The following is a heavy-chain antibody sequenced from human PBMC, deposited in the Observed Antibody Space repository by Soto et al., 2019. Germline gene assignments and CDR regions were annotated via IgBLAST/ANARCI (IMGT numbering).Heavy chain of an antibody. CDR1: GGSISSSDYY. CDR2: MFYSETLLYSGST. V-gene: IGHV4-39*01. D-gene: IGHD3-16*01. CDR3: ARHLTYQPFRLGEMAV. J-gene: IGHJ4*02. Sequence: SETLSLTCTVSGGSISSSDYYWGWIRQPPGKGLEWIGTMFYSETLLYSGSTFYNPSLKSRITISIDTSKNQFSLKLSSVTAADTALYYCARHLTYQPFRLGEMAVWGQGTLVTVYS.